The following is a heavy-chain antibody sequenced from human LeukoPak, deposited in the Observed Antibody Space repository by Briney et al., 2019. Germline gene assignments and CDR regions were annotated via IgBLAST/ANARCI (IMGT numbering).Heavy chain of an antibody. CDR2: INHSGNT. CDR1: GGSFGDYS. D-gene: IGHD6-6*01. Sequence: SETLSLTCAVFGGSFGDYSWTWVRQPPGKGLEWIGEINHSGNTNYSPSLRTRVTISIDTSKNQFSLNLNSVTAADTAVYYCARGGSSVDYWGQGTLVTVSS. CDR3: ARGGSSVDY. J-gene: IGHJ4*02. V-gene: IGHV4-34*01.